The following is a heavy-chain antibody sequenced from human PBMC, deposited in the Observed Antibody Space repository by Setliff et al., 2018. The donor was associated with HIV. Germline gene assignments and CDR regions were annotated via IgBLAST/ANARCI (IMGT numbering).Heavy chain of an antibody. Sequence: GGSLRLSCAASGFTFNNHAMSWVRQAPGKGLEWVSAISGSGDNIYYADSVKGRFTFSRDNAKNSLYLQMNSLRAEDTAVYYCARDRDGATMVRGVIIRGGFDYWGQGTLVTVSS. D-gene: IGHD3-10*01. V-gene: IGHV3-23*01. CDR3: ARDRDGATMVRGVIIRGGFDY. CDR2: ISGSGDNI. CDR1: GFTFNNHA. J-gene: IGHJ4*02.